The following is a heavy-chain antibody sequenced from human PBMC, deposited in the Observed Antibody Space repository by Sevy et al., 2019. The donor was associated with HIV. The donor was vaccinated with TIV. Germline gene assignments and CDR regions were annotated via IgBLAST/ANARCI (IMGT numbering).Heavy chain of an antibody. J-gene: IGHJ4*02. Sequence: GGSLRLSCAASGFTFSSFNMNWVRQAPGKGLEWVSSISGLSNYIYYAESLKGRFIISRDNAKNTLYLQMNSLRADDTAVYYCARGPPDGSYDYFDYWGQGTLVTVS. CDR3: ARGPPDGSYDYFDY. CDR2: ISGLSNYI. CDR1: GFTFSSFN. D-gene: IGHD1-26*01. V-gene: IGHV3-21*06.